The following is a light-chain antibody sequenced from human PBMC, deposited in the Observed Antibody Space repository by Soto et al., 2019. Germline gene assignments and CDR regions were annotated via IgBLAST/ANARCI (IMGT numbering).Light chain of an antibody. V-gene: IGKV3-15*01. Sequence: EIVMTQAPATLSVSPGERATLSCRASETVNSNLAWYQQKPGQAPRLLIYTISIRATGVPARFSATGSETDFTLTISGLQSEDSAVYFCQQYNNWPFSFGQGTRLEIK. CDR3: QQYNNWPFS. J-gene: IGKJ5*01. CDR2: TIS. CDR1: ETVNSN.